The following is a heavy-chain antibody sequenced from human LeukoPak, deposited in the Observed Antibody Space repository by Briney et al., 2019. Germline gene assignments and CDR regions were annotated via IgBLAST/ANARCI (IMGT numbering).Heavy chain of an antibody. D-gene: IGHD3-10*01. CDR3: ARPLATMVRGVTKARYGMDV. Sequence: SQTLSLTCVVSGGSISSGAYSWGWIRQAPGKGLEWIGNIFQSGSTYYNPSLNSRLTISVDTSKNQFSLQLSSVTAADTAVYYCARPLATMVRGVTKARYGMDVWGQGTTVTVSS. CDR2: IFQSGST. V-gene: IGHV4-30-2*01. CDR1: GGSISSGAYS. J-gene: IGHJ6*02.